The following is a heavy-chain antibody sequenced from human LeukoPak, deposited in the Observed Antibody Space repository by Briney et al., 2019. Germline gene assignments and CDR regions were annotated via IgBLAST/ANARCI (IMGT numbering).Heavy chain of an antibody. V-gene: IGHV3-53*01. CDR3: ASIYYYGSGSYSAGYFDY. D-gene: IGHD3-10*01. CDR1: GFTVSTNY. CDR2: IYSGDST. J-gene: IGHJ4*02. Sequence: PGGSLRLSCAASGFTVSTNYMSWVRQAPGKGLEWVSLIYSGDSTYYADSVEGRFTISRDNSKNTVYLQMKSLRVEDTAVYYCASIYYYGSGSYSAGYFDYWGQGTLVTVSS.